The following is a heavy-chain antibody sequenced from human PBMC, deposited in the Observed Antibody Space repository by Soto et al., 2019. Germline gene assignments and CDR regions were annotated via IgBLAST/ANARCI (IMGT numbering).Heavy chain of an antibody. V-gene: IGHV3-33*01. J-gene: IGHJ4*02. Sequence: GGSLRLSCAASGFTFSSYGMHWVRQAPGKGLEWVAVIWYDGSNKYYADSVKGRFTISRDNSKNTLYLQMNSLRAEDTAVYYCARDIPYCSGGSCYDFIDYWGQGTLVTVSS. D-gene: IGHD2-15*01. CDR3: ARDIPYCSGGSCYDFIDY. CDR1: GFTFSSYG. CDR2: IWYDGSNK.